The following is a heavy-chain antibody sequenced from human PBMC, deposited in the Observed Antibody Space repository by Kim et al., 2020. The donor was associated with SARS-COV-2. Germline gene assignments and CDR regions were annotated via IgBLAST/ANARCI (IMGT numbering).Heavy chain of an antibody. CDR2: ISSSSSYI. Sequence: GSLRLSCAASGFTFSSYSMNWVRQAPGKGLEWVSSISSSSSYIYYADSVKGRFTISRDNAKNSLYLQMNSLKAEDTAVYYCVGGVVIIGRNAFDIWGQGTMVTVSS. V-gene: IGHV3-21*01. CDR1: GFTFSSYS. J-gene: IGHJ3*02. CDR3: VGGVVIIGRNAFDI. D-gene: IGHD3-3*01.